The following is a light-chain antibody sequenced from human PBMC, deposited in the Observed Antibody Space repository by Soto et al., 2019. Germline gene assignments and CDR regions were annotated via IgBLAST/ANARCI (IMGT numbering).Light chain of an antibody. CDR3: CSYAGSYTHV. V-gene: IGLV2-14*01. Sequence: QSALTQPASVSGSPGQSITISCTGTSSDVGGYKYVSWYQQHPGKAPKLMIYEVTNRPSGVSNRFSGSKSGNTASLTISGLQAEDEADYYCCSYAGSYTHVFGSGTKLTVL. CDR1: SSDVGGYKY. CDR2: EVT. J-gene: IGLJ1*01.